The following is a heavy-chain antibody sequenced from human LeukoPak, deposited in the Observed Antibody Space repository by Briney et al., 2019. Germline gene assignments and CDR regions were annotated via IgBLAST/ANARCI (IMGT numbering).Heavy chain of an antibody. CDR1: GGSISSGGYS. V-gene: IGHV4-30-2*01. CDR2: IYHSGST. CDR3: ARETIYAFDI. Sequence: PSQTLSLTCAVSGGSISSGGYSWSWIRQPPGKGLEWIGYIYHSGSTYYNPSLKSRVTISVDRPKNQFSLKLSSVTAADTAVYYCARETIYAFDIWDQGTMVTVSS. J-gene: IGHJ3*02. D-gene: IGHD3-3*01.